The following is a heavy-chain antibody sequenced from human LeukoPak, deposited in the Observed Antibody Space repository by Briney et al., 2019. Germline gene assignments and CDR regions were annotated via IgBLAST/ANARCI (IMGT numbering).Heavy chain of an antibody. Sequence: ASVKVSCKATSRISWVRQAPGQGLEWMGWIGTYGGDTYYAQKFQGRITVTTDTSTSTVYMELRNLRSDDTTVYYCARDLWNFYDDSGYNRDFDSWGQGTLVTVSS. J-gene: IGHJ5*01. CDR3: ARDLWNFYDDSGYNRDFDS. CDR2: IGTYGGDT. D-gene: IGHD3-22*01. CDR1: TSR. V-gene: IGHV1-18*01.